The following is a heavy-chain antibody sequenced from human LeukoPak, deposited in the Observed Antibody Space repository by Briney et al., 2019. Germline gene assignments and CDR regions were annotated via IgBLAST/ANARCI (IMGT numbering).Heavy chain of an antibody. Sequence: ASVKVSCKASGYTFTSYDINWVRQATGQGLEWMGWMNPNSGNTGYAQKFQGRVTMTRNTSISTAYMELRSLRSEDTAVYYCATQLSPLSGSYSNFDYWGQGTLVTVSS. J-gene: IGHJ4*02. CDR3: ATQLSPLSGSYSNFDY. CDR1: GYTFTSYD. D-gene: IGHD1-26*01. V-gene: IGHV1-8*01. CDR2: MNPNSGNT.